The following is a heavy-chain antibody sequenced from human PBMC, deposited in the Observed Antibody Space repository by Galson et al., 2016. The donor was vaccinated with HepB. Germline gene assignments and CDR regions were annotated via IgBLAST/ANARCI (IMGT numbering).Heavy chain of an antibody. CDR2: ISSASSIK. V-gene: IGHV3-48*04. CDR1: GFTFNTYG. J-gene: IGHJ5*02. Sequence: SLRLSCADSGFTFNTYGMNWVRQAPGKGLEWVSYISSASSIKYYADSVKSRFTISRDNARHSLYLEMNSLRGEDTAMYYCARDYVPGAWGQGVLVTVSS. D-gene: IGHD3-10*01. CDR3: ARDYVPGA.